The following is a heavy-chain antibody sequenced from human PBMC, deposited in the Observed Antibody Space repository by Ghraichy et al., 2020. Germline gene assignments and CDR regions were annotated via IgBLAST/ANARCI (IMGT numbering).Heavy chain of an antibody. V-gene: IGHV3-23*01. CDR3: ARGGLRLDALDI. D-gene: IGHD5-12*01. J-gene: IGHJ3*02. Sequence: GESLNISCAASGFTFNSYAMSWVRQAPGKGLEWVSTMSGSGSTYYADSVKGRFTISRDNSKNTLYLQMNSLRAEDTAVYYCARGGLRLDALDIWGQGTMVTVSS. CDR1: GFTFNSYA. CDR2: MSGSGST.